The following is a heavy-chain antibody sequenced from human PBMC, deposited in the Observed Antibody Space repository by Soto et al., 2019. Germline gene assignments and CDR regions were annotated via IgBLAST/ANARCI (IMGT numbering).Heavy chain of an antibody. CDR1: GYTFTGNY. V-gene: IGHV1-2*02. CDR2: LNPRSGAT. D-gene: IGHD4-17*01. CDR3: VKGGGVDEVTTTRVVFDY. J-gene: IGHJ4*02. Sequence: QVQLVQSGAEVKKPGASVKVSCKASGYTFTGNYRHWMRQAPGQGPEWMGWLNPRSGATDYAQKCQGRVTITRDTSISTAYMDLSRLTSDDTAMYYCVKGGGVDEVTTTRVVFDYWGQGTPLTVSS.